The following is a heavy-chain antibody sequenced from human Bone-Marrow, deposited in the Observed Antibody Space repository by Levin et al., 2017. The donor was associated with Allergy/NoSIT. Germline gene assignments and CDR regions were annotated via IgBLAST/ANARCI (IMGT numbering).Heavy chain of an antibody. D-gene: IGHD1-26*01. CDR1: GFTFSTYA. V-gene: IGHV3-23*01. J-gene: IGHJ2*01. Sequence: GGSLRLSCAASGFTFSTYAMSWVRQAPGKGLEWVSAISGSGRITYYADSVKGRFTISRDNSKNTLYLQMNSLRVEDTAVYYCVRREWEVPLHYWHFDLWGRGTLVTVSS. CDR3: VRREWEVPLHYWHFDL. CDR2: ISGSGRIT.